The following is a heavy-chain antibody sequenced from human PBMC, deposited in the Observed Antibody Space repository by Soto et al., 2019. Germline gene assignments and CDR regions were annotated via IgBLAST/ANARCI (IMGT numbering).Heavy chain of an antibody. V-gene: IGHV3-23*01. CDR2: ISGSGVTT. D-gene: IGHD1-26*01. Sequence: GGSLRLSCAASGFTFSSYAISWVRQAPGKGLEWVSAISGSGVTTYYADSVKGRFNISRDNSKNTLYLQINSLGAEDTALYYCAKGHTRKFDYWGQGTLVTVSS. CDR3: AKGHTRKFDY. CDR1: GFTFSSYA. J-gene: IGHJ4*02.